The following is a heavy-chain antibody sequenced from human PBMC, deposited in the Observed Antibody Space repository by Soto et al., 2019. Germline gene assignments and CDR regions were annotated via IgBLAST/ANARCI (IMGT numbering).Heavy chain of an antibody. Sequence: PGGSLRLSCAASGFTFSSYGMHWVRQAPGKGLEWVAVISYDGSNKYYADSVKGRFTISRDNSKNTLYLQMNSLRAEDTAVYYCAKDSGPSLTMIVVVYGMDVWGQGTTVTVSS. D-gene: IGHD3-22*01. CDR2: ISYDGSNK. CDR3: AKDSGPSLTMIVVVYGMDV. V-gene: IGHV3-30*18. J-gene: IGHJ6*02. CDR1: GFTFSSYG.